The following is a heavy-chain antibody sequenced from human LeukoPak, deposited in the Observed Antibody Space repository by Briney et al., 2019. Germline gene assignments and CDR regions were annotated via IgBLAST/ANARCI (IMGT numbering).Heavy chain of an antibody. J-gene: IGHJ4*02. CDR3: ASGSYSFYYFDY. D-gene: IGHD1-26*01. CDR2: IYYSGST. V-gene: IGHV4-59*01. CDR1: GGSICIDY. Sequence: PSETLSLTCTVSGGSICIDYWSCVRDTPGGGVGWIGYIYYSGSTNYNPSLKSRVTISVDTSKNQFSLKLSSVTAADTAVYYCASGSYSFYYFDYWGQGTLVTVSS.